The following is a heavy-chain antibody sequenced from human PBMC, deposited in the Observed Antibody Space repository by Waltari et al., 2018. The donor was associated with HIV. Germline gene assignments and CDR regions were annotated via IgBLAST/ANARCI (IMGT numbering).Heavy chain of an antibody. CDR2: ISGSGGDT. CDR3: AKVGLSGRWLLRRPFYFDY. D-gene: IGHD3-10*01. V-gene: IGHV3-23*01. J-gene: IGHJ4*02. Sequence: LLESGGILVQPGGSLTLSCSASGFTFSSYAMTWLRQAPGKGLEWVSGISGSGGDTLVADSVKGRFTISRDASTVYLSMNRLTAEDTAVYYCAKVGLSGRWLLRRPFYFDYWGQGILVTVSS. CDR1: GFTFSSYA.